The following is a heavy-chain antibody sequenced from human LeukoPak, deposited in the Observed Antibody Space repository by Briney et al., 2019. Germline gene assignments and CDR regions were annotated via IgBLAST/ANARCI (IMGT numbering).Heavy chain of an antibody. CDR3: AREDAKGIQLWLQSNYFDY. CDR2: INPSGGST. J-gene: IGHJ4*02. CDR1: GYTFTSYY. D-gene: IGHD5-18*01. Sequence: ASVKVSCKASGYTFTSYYMHWVRQAPGQGLEWMGIINPSGGSTSYAQKFQGRVTMTRDMSTSTVYMELSSLRSEDTAVYYCAREDAKGIQLWLQSNYFDYWGQGTLVTVSS. V-gene: IGHV1-46*01.